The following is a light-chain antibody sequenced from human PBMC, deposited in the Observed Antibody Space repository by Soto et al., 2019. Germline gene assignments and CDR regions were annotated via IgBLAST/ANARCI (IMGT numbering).Light chain of an antibody. CDR2: GAS. J-gene: IGKJ1*01. Sequence: EIVLTQSPGTLSLSPGERATFSCRASQSVSSSYLAWYQQKPGQAPRLLIYGASSRATGIPDRFSGSGSGTDFTLTISRLESEDFAVYYCQQYGSSPTFGQGTKVEIK. V-gene: IGKV3-20*01. CDR3: QQYGSSPT. CDR1: QSVSSSY.